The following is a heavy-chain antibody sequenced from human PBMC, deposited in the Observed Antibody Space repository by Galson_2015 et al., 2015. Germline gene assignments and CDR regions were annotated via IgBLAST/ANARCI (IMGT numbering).Heavy chain of an antibody. Sequence: SLRLSCAASGFTFSSYAMHWVRQAPGKGLEWEAVISYDGSNKYYADSVKGRFTISRDNSKNTLYLQMNSLRAEDTAVYYCARDPDYYDSSGYPYYFDYWGQGTLVTVSS. J-gene: IGHJ4*02. D-gene: IGHD3-22*01. V-gene: IGHV3-30-3*01. CDR1: GFTFSSYA. CDR3: ARDPDYYDSSGYPYYFDY. CDR2: ISYDGSNK.